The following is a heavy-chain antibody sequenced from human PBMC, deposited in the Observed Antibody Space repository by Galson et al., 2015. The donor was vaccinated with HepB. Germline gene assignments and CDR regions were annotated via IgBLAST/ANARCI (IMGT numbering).Heavy chain of an antibody. V-gene: IGHV3-30*18. D-gene: IGHD3-3*01. CDR1: GITFSSYG. J-gene: IGHJ5*02. Sequence: SLRLSCAASGITFSSYGMHWVRQAPGKRLEWVGVISYDGSNKHYADTVKGRFTISRDNSKNTLYLQMNSLRAEDTAVYYCAKDYRILGWLLWEPPINCFDPWGQGTLVTVSS. CDR2: ISYDGSNK. CDR3: AKDYRILGWLLWEPPINCFDP.